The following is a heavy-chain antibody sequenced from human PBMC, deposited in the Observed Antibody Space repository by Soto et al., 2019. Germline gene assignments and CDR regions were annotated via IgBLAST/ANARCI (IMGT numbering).Heavy chain of an antibody. Sequence: QVQLVESGGGVVQPGRSLRLSCAASGFTFSSYGMHWVRQAPGKGLEWVAVIWYDGGNKYYADSVKGRFTISRDNSKNTLYLQMNSLRPEDTAVHYCARDPIAGAVAGYPDYWGQGTLVTVSS. CDR1: GFTFSSYG. V-gene: IGHV3-33*01. J-gene: IGHJ4*02. CDR2: IWYDGGNK. CDR3: ARDPIAGAVAGYPDY. D-gene: IGHD6-19*01.